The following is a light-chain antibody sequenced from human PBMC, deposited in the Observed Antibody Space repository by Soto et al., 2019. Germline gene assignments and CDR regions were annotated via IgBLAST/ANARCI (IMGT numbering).Light chain of an antibody. CDR1: QSVTSNK. CDR3: QQYGSPPPYT. Sequence: ENVLTQSPVTLSLSPGERATLSCMASQSVTSNKVAWFQQKPGQAPRLLIRAASSRATGIPDRFSGSGSATDLPLTISRLEPEDFAVYFCQQYGSPPPYTFGQGTKLEIK. V-gene: IGKV3-20*01. J-gene: IGKJ2*01. CDR2: AAS.